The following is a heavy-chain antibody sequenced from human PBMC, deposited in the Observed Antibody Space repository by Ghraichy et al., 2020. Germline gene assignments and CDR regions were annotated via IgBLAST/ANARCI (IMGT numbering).Heavy chain of an antibody. V-gene: IGHV3-11*01. D-gene: IGHD3-10*01. J-gene: IGHJ4*02. Sequence: GSLRLSCAASGFTFSDYYMSWIRQAPGKGLEWVSYISSSGSTIYYADSVKGRFTISRDNAKNSLYLQMNSLRAEDTAVYYCARGGVVGIRDDYGSGYMGYYFDYWGQGTLVTVSS. CDR2: ISSSGSTI. CDR3: ARGGVVGIRDDYGSGYMGYYFDY. CDR1: GFTFSDYY.